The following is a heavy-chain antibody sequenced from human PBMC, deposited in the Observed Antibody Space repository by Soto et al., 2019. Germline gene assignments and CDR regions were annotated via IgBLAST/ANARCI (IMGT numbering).Heavy chain of an antibody. CDR1: GGSISSSNW. J-gene: IGHJ6*02. CDR2: IYHSGST. D-gene: IGHD6-13*01. Sequence: PSETLSLTCAVSGGSISSSNWWSWVRQPPGKGLEWIGEIYHSGSTNYNPSLKSRVTISVDKSKNQFSLKLSSVTAADTAVYYCARDESIAAASGGGYYYGMDVWGQGTTVTVSS. CDR3: ARDESIAAASGGGYYYGMDV. V-gene: IGHV4-4*02.